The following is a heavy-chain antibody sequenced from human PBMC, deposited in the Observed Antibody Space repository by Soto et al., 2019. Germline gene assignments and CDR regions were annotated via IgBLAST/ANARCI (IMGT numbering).Heavy chain of an antibody. CDR1: GFTFSSYD. D-gene: IGHD3-3*01. CDR2: ISGSGAFT. V-gene: IGHV3-23*01. Sequence: PGGSLRLSCAASGFTFSSYDMSWVRQAPGQGLEWVSTISGSGAFTYYAASVKGRFTISRDNSKNTLYLQMNRLRAEDTAVYDCANYRGDFWSGYLAYYYYGLDVWGQGTTVTV. CDR3: ANYRGDFWSGYLAYYYYGLDV. J-gene: IGHJ6*02.